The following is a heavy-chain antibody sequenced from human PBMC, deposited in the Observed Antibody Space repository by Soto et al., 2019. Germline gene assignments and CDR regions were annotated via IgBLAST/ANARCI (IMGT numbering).Heavy chain of an antibody. CDR2: ISSSSSTI. V-gene: IGHV3-48*01. CDR3: ARVLDYGDSLGTYWYFDL. CDR1: GFTFSSYS. D-gene: IGHD4-17*01. Sequence: EVQLVESGGGLVQPGGSLRLSCAASGFTFSSYSMNWVRQAPGKGLEWVSYISSSSSTIYYADSEKGRFTISRDNAKNSLYLQMNSLRAEDTAVYYCARVLDYGDSLGTYWYFDLWGRGTLVTVSS. J-gene: IGHJ2*01.